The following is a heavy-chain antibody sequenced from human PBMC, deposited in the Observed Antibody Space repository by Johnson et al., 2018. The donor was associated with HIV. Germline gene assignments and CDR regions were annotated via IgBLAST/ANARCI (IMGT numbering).Heavy chain of an antibody. Sequence: VQLVESGGGVVQPGGSLRLSCAASGFTFSSYWMHWVRQAPGKGLVWVSAISGSGCSTYYADSVQGRFTIARDNTKNSVYLQMNSPTAEDTAVYYCARESLTTSDAFDMWGQGTMVTVSS. CDR2: ISGSGCST. V-gene: IGHV3-21*01. J-gene: IGHJ3*02. CDR1: GFTFSSYW. CDR3: ARESLTTSDAFDM. D-gene: IGHD1-1*01.